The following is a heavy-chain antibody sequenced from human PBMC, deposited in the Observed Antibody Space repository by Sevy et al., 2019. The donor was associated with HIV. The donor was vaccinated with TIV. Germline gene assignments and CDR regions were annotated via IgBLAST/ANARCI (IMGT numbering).Heavy chain of an antibody. CDR3: ARDVRGERIRPGDLDY. Sequence: GGSLRLSCAASGFTFSDYGMKWVRQAPGKGLEWVAVIWNDGSNKYYADPVKGRFTTSRDNSTNTLYLQMNRLRAEDTAVYYCARDVRGERIRPGDLDYWGQGTLVTVSS. J-gene: IGHJ4*02. V-gene: IGHV3-33*01. CDR1: GFTFSDYG. D-gene: IGHD3-10*02. CDR2: IWNDGSNK.